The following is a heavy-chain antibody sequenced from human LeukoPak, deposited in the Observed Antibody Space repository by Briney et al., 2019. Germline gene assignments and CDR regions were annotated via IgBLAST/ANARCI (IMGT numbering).Heavy chain of an antibody. CDR1: GGSISSSSYY. D-gene: IGHD3-10*01. CDR3: ARVLDYYGSGSYYNEYWFDP. J-gene: IGHJ5*02. V-gene: IGHV4-39*01. Sequence: KPSETLSLTCTVSGGSISSSSYYWGWIRQPPGKGLEWFGSIYYSGSTYYNPSLKSRVTISVDTSKNQFSLKLSSVTAADTAVYYCARVLDYYGSGSYYNEYWFDPWGQGTLVSVP. CDR2: IYYSGST.